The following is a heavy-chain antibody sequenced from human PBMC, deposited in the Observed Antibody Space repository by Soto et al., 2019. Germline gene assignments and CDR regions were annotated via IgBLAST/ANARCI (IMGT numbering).Heavy chain of an antibody. J-gene: IGHJ6*02. V-gene: IGHV1-18*01. CDR3: ARMLVSLEWLSYYYYGMDV. CDR2: ISAYNGNT. Sequence: VACTACGYTVNISVIAWLRQTPGQGLDWMGWISAYNGNTNYAQKLQGRVTMTTDTSTSTAYMELRSLRSDDTAVYYCARMLVSLEWLSYYYYGMDVWGQGTTVTVSS. CDR1: GYTVNISV. D-gene: IGHD3-3*01.